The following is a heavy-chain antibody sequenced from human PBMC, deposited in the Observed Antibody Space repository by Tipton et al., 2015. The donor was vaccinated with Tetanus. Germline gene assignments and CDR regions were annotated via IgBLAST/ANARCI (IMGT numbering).Heavy chain of an antibody. V-gene: IGHV4-31*03. CDR3: AREGEGYSYVY. D-gene: IGHD5-18*01. Sequence: TLSLTCTVSGGSISSYYWSWIRQHPGKGLEWIGYIYYSGSTYYNPSLKSRVTISVDTSKNQFSLKLSSVTAADTAVYYCAREGEGYSYVYWGQGTLVTVSS. CDR2: IYYSGST. J-gene: IGHJ4*02. CDR1: GGSISSYY.